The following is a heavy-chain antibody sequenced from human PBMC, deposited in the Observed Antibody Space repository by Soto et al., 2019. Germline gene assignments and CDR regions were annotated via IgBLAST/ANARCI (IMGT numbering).Heavy chain of an antibody. CDR3: ARGGGYSYGTNDAFDI. Sequence: TVGSLRLSCAASGFTFKTYGMHWVRQAPGKGLEWVAGISDDGSNKFNIASVEGRFTISRDNSKNTLSLQMNSLRDEDTAVYYCARGGGYSYGTNDAFDIWGQGTMVTVS. CDR2: ISDDGSNK. D-gene: IGHD5-18*01. CDR1: GFTFKTYG. V-gene: IGHV3-30*03. J-gene: IGHJ3*02.